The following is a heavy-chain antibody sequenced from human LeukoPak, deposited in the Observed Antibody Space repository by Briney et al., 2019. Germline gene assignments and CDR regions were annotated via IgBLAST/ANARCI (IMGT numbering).Heavy chain of an antibody. CDR1: GYTFTGYY. Sequence: ASVKVSCKASGYTFTGYYMNWVRQAPGQGLEWMGWINPNSGGTNYAQKFQGRVTMTRDTSISTAYMELSRLRSDDTAVYYCARAYYDYVWGSQRNNWFDPWGQGTLVTVSS. D-gene: IGHD3-16*01. CDR2: INPNSGGT. J-gene: IGHJ5*02. CDR3: ARAYYDYVWGSQRNNWFDP. V-gene: IGHV1-2*02.